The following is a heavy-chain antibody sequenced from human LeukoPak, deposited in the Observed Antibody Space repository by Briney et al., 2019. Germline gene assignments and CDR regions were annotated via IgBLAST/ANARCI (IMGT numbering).Heavy chain of an antibody. J-gene: IGHJ5*02. CDR3: FPHGSGST. D-gene: IGHD3-10*01. V-gene: IGHV3-23*01. Sequence: PGGSLRLSCTASGFTFKNNGMTWARQPPRKGLEWVSATVASGPTFIADPVRGRFTLSRDSSENTVYLMMNNLRVEDTAVYYCFPHGSGSTWGQGTLVTVSS. CDR2: TVASGPT. CDR1: GFTFKNNG.